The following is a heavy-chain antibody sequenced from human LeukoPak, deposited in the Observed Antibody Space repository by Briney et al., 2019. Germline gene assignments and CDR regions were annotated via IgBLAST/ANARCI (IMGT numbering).Heavy chain of an antibody. CDR3: ARDMTTVTTGDY. D-gene: IGHD4-17*01. J-gene: IGHJ4*01. CDR1: GFTVSSNY. Sequence: GGSLRLSCAASGFTVSSNYMSWVRQAPGKGLEWVSVIYSGGSTYYADSVKGRFTISRDNSKNTLYLQLNSLRAEDTAVYYCARDMTTVTTGDYWGQEPWSPSPQ. CDR2: IYSGGST. V-gene: IGHV3-66*01.